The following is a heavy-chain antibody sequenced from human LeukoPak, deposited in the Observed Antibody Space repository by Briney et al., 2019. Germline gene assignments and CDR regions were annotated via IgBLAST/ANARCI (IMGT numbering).Heavy chain of an antibody. V-gene: IGHV3-11*01. J-gene: IGHJ4*02. CDR1: GFTFSDYY. CDR3: ARRIKTYYYDSSGYYYDY. Sequence: GGSLRLSCAASGFTFSDYYMSWIRQAPGKGLEWVSYISSSGSTIYYADSVKGRFTISRGNAKNSLYLQMNSLRAEDTAVYYCARRIKTYYYDSSGYYYDYWGQGTLVTVSS. CDR2: ISSSGSTI. D-gene: IGHD3-22*01.